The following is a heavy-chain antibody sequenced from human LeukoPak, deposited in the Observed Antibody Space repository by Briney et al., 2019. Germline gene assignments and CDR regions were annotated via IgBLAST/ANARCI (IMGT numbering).Heavy chain of an antibody. CDR3: AAIAVAGRYYFDY. CDR2: ISSSGSTI. Sequence: PGGSLRLSCAASGFTFSDYYMSWIRQAPGKGLEWGSYISSSGSTIYYADSVKGRFTISRDNAKNSLYLQMNGLRAEDTAVYYWAAIAVAGRYYFDYWGQGTLVTVSS. D-gene: IGHD6-19*01. CDR1: GFTFSDYY. J-gene: IGHJ4*02. V-gene: IGHV3-11*01.